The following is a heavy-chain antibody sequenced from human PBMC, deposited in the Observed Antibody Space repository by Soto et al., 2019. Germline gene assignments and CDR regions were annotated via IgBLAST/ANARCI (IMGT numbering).Heavy chain of an antibody. CDR2: IDWADDK. CDR1: GFSLSTTGMC. Sequence: SGPTLVNPTQTLTLTCTFSGFSLSTTGMCVSWIRQPPGKALEWLALIDWADDKYYSTSLKTRLTITKDTSKNQVVLTMTNMDPADTATYYCAHSASVPCCYYFDSWGQGTLVTVSS. D-gene: IGHD1-26*01. J-gene: IGHJ4*02. CDR3: AHSASVPCCYYFDS. V-gene: IGHV2-70*12.